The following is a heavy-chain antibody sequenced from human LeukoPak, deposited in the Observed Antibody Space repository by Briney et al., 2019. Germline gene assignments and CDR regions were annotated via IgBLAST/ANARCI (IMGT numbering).Heavy chain of an antibody. V-gene: IGHV3-43*01. Sequence: PGGSLRLSCATSGFNFDRYTMHWVRQAPGKGLEWVSLAGRAGGTTFYSDSVRGRFTISRDSGRKSVYLQMNSLTTDDTAFYFCAKELDTMFFDYWGQGALVTVSS. CDR1: GFNFDRYT. CDR3: AKELDTMFFDY. CDR2: AGRAGGTT. J-gene: IGHJ4*02. D-gene: IGHD3-10*02.